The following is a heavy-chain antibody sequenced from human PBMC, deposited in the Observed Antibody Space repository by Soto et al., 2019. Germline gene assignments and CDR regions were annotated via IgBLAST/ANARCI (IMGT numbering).Heavy chain of an antibody. CDR3: AHRYASGWLFDCFDY. V-gene: IGHV2-5*01. Sequence: QITLKESGPTLVKPTQTLTLTCTFSGFSLSTSGMGVGWIRQPPGKALEWLALIYWNDDKRYSPSLQSRLSITKDTSKNQVVLTMTYMDPVDTATYYCAHRYASGWLFDCFDYWGQGTLVTVSS. CDR1: GFSLSTSGMG. J-gene: IGHJ4*02. D-gene: IGHD6-19*01. CDR2: IYWNDDK.